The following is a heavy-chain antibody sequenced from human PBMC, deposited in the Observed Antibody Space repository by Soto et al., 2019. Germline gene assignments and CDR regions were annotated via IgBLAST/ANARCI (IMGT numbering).Heavy chain of an antibody. D-gene: IGHD6-13*01. V-gene: IGHV1-18*04. Sequence: QVQLVQSGPEVRKPGASVKVSCKASGYIFSRYGISWVRQAPGQGLEWMAWISGYNGNTKFGERVQGRVIVTTDTSTSTAYMELRSLRSDDTAVYYCAREAAAERNYYGLDVWGQGTTVIVSS. J-gene: IGHJ6*02. CDR2: ISGYNGNT. CDR1: GYIFSRYG. CDR3: AREAAAERNYYGLDV.